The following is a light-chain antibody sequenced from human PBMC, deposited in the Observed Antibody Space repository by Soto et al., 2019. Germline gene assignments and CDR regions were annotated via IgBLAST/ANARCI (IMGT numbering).Light chain of an antibody. CDR2: EVS. CDR1: SSDVGGYNY. CDR3: SSDTTSRSWV. J-gene: IGLJ3*02. Sequence: QSALTQPASVSGSPGQSITISCTGTSSDVGGYNYVSWYQQHPGKAPKLMIYEVSNRPSGISNRFSGSKSGNTASLTISRLQAEDEADYYCSSDTTSRSWVFGGGTKLTVL. V-gene: IGLV2-14*01.